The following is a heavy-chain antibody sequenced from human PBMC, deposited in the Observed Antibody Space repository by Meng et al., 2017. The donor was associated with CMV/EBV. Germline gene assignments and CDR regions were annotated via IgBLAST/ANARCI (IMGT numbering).Heavy chain of an antibody. CDR1: GGSISSGDYY. V-gene: IGHV4-30-4*08. J-gene: IGHJ4*02. CDR2: IYYSGST. CDR3: ARVTSRVAGAFDY. Sequence: QVQLQESGPGLVKPSQTLSLTCTVSGGSISSGDYYRSWIRQPPGKGLEWIGYIYYSGSTYYNPSLKSRVTISVDTSKNQFSLKLSSVTAADTAVYYCARVTSRVAGAFDYWGQGTLVTVSS. D-gene: IGHD1-14*01.